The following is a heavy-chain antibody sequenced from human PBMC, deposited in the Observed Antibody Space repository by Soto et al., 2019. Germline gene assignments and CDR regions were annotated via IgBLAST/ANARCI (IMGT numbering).Heavy chain of an antibody. J-gene: IGHJ5*02. CDR1: GFTFSSYA. D-gene: IGHD2-2*01. CDR3: AKDAQGTRPDWFDP. CDR2: ISGSGGTT. V-gene: IGHV3-23*01. Sequence: EVQLLESGGGLVQPEGSLRLSCAASGFTFSSYAMTWIRQAPGKGLEWVSSISGSGGTTYDADSVKGRFAISRDNSKNTLYLQMNSLRAEDTAVYYCAKDAQGTRPDWFDPWGQGTLVTVSS.